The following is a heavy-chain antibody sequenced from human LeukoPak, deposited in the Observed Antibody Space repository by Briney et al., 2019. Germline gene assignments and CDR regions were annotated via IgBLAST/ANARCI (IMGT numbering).Heavy chain of an antibody. CDR3: ARATLREGYNLDGFDF. V-gene: IGHV3-33*08. D-gene: IGHD5-24*01. CDR1: GLTFTSYT. J-gene: IGHJ4*02. Sequence: PGVPLTLSCAPSGLTFTSYTMLWARRARGKGRECVALIWYDGSNKYYANSVKGRVTISRAKARNTLYLQMNSLRAEDKAVYYCARATLREGYNLDGFDFWGQGTGVTVSS. CDR2: IWYDGSNK.